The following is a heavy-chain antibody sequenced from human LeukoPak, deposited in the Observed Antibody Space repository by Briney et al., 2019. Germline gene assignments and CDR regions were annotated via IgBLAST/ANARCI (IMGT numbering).Heavy chain of an antibody. CDR3: ARGKNWNHFDY. D-gene: IGHD1-1*01. V-gene: IGHV4-34*01. CDR2: INHSGST. CDR1: GGSFSGYY. Sequence: PSETLSLTCAVYGGSFSGYYWSWIRQPPGKGLEWIGEINHSGSTNYNPSLKSRGTISVDTSKYQFSLKLSSVTAADTAVYYCARGKNWNHFDYWGQGTLVTVSS. J-gene: IGHJ4*02.